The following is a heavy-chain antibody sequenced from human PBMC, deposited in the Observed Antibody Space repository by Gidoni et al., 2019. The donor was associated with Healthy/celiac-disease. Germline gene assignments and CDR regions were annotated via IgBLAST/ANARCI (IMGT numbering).Heavy chain of an antibody. CDR2: NYYSGST. D-gene: IGHD3-22*01. V-gene: IGHV4-39*01. J-gene: IGHJ5*02. CDR3: ARHCVITMIVAWFDP. Sequence: QLQLQESVPGLVKPSETLSLTCTVSGRSISSRSYYWGWIRQSPGKGLEWIGSNYYSGSTYYNPSLKSRVTISVDTSKNQFSLKLSSVTAADTAVYYCARHCVITMIVAWFDPWGQGTLVTVSS. CDR1: GRSISSRSYY.